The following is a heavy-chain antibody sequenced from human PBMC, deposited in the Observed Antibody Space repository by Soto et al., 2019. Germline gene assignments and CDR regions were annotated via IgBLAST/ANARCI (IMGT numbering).Heavy chain of an antibody. CDR1: GGTFSSYA. Sequence: ASVKVSCKASGGTFSSYAISWVRQAPGQGLEWMGGILPIFGTANYAQKFQGRVTITADESTSTAYMELSSLRSEDTAVYYCASPNPGYCSGGSCYSYAGGMDVWGQGTTVTVSS. CDR2: ILPIFGTA. J-gene: IGHJ6*02. D-gene: IGHD2-15*01. V-gene: IGHV1-69*13. CDR3: ASPNPGYCSGGSCYSYAGGMDV.